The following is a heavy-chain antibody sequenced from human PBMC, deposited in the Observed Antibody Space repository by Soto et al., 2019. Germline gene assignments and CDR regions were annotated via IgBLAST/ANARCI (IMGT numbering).Heavy chain of an antibody. D-gene: IGHD5-18*01. CDR1: GFTFSRYG. CDR3: AAPGRDTAMAPGGYYGMDV. J-gene: IGHJ6*02. V-gene: IGHV3-30*03. Sequence: GSLRLSCAASGFTFSRYGMHWVRQAPGKGLEWVAVISYDGSNKYYADSVKGRFTISRDNSKNTLYLQMNSLRAEDTAVYYCAAPGRDTAMAPGGYYGMDVWGQGTTVTVSS. CDR2: ISYDGSNK.